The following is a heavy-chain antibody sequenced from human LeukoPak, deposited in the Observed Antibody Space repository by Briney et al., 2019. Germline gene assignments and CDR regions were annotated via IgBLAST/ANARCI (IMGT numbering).Heavy chain of an antibody. Sequence: GGSLRLSCAASGFTFSSYSMNWVRQAPGKGLEWVSSISSSSSYIYYADSVKGRFTISRDNAKNSLYLQMNSLRAEDTAVYYCARDRGEMATMDYWGQGTLVTVSS. J-gene: IGHJ4*02. CDR2: ISSSSSYI. CDR3: ARDRGEMATMDY. D-gene: IGHD5-24*01. V-gene: IGHV3-21*01. CDR1: GFTFSSYS.